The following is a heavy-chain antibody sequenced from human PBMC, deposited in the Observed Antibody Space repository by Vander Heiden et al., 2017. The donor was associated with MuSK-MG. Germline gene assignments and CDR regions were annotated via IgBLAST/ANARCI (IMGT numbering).Heavy chain of an antibody. Sequence: QLQLQESGPGLVKPSETLSLTCTVSGGSIGSSSDYWGWIRQPPGKGLEWIGSIYYSGRTYYNPSLKSRVTISVDTSKNQFSLNLSSVTAADTAVYYCAIVERWSKKYYFDYWGQGTLVTVSS. V-gene: IGHV4-39*01. CDR2: IYYSGRT. CDR1: GGSIGSSSDY. D-gene: IGHD5-18*01. CDR3: AIVERWSKKYYFDY. J-gene: IGHJ4*02.